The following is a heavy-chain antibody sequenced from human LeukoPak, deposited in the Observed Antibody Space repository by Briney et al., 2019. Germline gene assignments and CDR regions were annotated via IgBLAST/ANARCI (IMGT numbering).Heavy chain of an antibody. CDR1: GYTFIAYY. D-gene: IGHD6-13*01. J-gene: IGHJ6*03. CDR3: ARVVGLTGYSSTWYSGYYYYMDV. V-gene: IGHV1-69*06. Sequence: SVKVSCKASGYTFIAYYMHWVRQAPGQGLEWMGGIIPIFGTANYAQKFQDRVTITADKSTSTAYMELSSLRSEDTAVYYCARVVGLTGYSSTWYSGYYYYMDVWGKGTTVTVSS. CDR2: IIPIFGTA.